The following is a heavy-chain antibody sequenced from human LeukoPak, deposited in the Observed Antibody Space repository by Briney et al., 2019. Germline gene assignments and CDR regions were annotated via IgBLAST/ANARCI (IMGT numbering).Heavy chain of an antibody. V-gene: IGHV3-74*01. J-gene: IGHJ4*02. CDR2: INGDGSIT. Sequence: GSLRLSCAASGFTFSRYWMHWVRQAPGKGLVWVSRINGDGSITHYADSVKGRFTISRDNARNTLYLQMNSLSAGDTAVYYCSRPFDSWGQGTLVTVSS. CDR3: SRPFDS. CDR1: GFTFSRYW.